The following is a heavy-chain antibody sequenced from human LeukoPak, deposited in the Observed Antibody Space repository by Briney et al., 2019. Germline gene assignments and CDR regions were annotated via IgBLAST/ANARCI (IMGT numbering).Heavy chain of an antibody. V-gene: IGHV4-59*08. Sequence: SETLSLTCTVSGGSISSNYWSWIRQSPGKGLEWIGYIHNSGRTNYNPSLKSRVTTSVDTSKKQFSLKLRSVTAADTAVYYCARSVSWGLLVRDDAFDIWGQGTMVTVSS. CDR3: ARSVSWGLLVRDDAFDI. D-gene: IGHD2-21*01. CDR1: GGSISSNY. J-gene: IGHJ3*02. CDR2: IHNSGRT.